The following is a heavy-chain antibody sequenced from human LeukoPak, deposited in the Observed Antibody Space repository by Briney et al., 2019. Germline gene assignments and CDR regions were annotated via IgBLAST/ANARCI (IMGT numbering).Heavy chain of an antibody. D-gene: IGHD3-10*01. CDR3: TRGDGSGTY. Sequence: GRSLRLSCTASGFTFGDYAMSWVRQAPGKGLEWVGFIRSKAYGGTTEYAASVKGRFTISRDDSKGIAYLQMNSLKTEDTAVYYCTRGDGSGTYWGQGTLVTVSS. V-gene: IGHV3-49*04. CDR1: GFTFGDYA. CDR2: IRSKAYGGTT. J-gene: IGHJ4*02.